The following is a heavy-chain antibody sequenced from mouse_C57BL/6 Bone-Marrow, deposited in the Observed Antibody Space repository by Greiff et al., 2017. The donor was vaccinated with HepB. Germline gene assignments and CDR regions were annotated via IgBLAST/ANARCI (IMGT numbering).Heavy chain of an antibody. D-gene: IGHD1-1*01. CDR1: GYTFTGYW. J-gene: IGHJ1*03. CDR2: ILPGSGST. Sequence: QVHVKQSGAELMKPGASVKLSCKATGYTFTGYWIEWVKQRPGHGLEWIGEILPGSGSTNYNEKFKGKATFTADTSSNTAYMQLSSLTTEDSAIYYCAFIITTVVAPVYWYFDVWGTGTTVTVSS. CDR3: AFIITTVVAPVYWYFDV. V-gene: IGHV1-9*01.